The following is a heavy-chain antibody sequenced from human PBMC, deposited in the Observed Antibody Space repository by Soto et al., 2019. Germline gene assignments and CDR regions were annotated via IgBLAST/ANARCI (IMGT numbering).Heavy chain of an antibody. V-gene: IGHV1-2*02. J-gene: IGHJ4*02. CDR1: GYTFTTFG. CDR3: ARIWMVYAFTDYYFDY. CDR2: INPNSGGT. D-gene: IGHD2-8*01. Sequence: ASVKVSCKASGYTFTTFGISWVRQAPGQGLEWMGWINPNSGGTNYAQKFQGRVTMTRDTSISTAYMELSRLRSDDTAVYYCARIWMVYAFTDYYFDYWGQGTLVTVSS.